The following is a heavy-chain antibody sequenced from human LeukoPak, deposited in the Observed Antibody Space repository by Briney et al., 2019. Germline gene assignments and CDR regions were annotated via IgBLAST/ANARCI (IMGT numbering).Heavy chain of an antibody. Sequence: PGGSLRLSCAGSGFTFDDYAMHWVRQAPGKGLEWVAGISWNSGDIVYADSVKGRFTISRDNAENSLYLQMNSLRTEDMALYYCAKGKCSGGRCYYFDYWGQGTLVTVSS. CDR1: GFTFDDYA. CDR2: ISWNSGDI. CDR3: AKGKCSGGRCYYFDY. V-gene: IGHV3-9*03. D-gene: IGHD2-15*01. J-gene: IGHJ4*02.